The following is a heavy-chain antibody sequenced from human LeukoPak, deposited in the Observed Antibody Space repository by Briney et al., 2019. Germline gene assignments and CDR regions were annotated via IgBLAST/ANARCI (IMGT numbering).Heavy chain of an antibody. CDR1: GYTFTSYG. CDR2: ISAYNGNT. J-gene: IGHJ4*02. CDR3: ARDVNYGLDY. V-gene: IGHV1-18*01. D-gene: IGHD3-10*01. Sequence: ASVKVSCKGSGYTFTSYGISWVRQAPGQGLEWMGWISAYNGNTNYAHKRQGRVTMSTDTSTSTAYMELRSLRSDGTAVYYYARDVNYGLDYWGQGTLVTVSS.